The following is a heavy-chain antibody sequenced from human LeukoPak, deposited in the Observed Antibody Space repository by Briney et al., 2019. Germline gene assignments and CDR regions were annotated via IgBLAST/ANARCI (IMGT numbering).Heavy chain of an antibody. D-gene: IGHD6-6*01. Sequence: PSETLSLTCAVYGGSFSGYYWSRIRQPPGKGPEWIGEINHSGSTNYNPSLKSRVTISVDTSKNQFSLKLSSVTAADTAVYYCARRKWYSSSSSYYFDYWGQGTLVTVSS. CDR1: GGSFSGYY. CDR3: ARRKWYSSSSSYYFDY. V-gene: IGHV4-34*01. CDR2: INHSGST. J-gene: IGHJ4*02.